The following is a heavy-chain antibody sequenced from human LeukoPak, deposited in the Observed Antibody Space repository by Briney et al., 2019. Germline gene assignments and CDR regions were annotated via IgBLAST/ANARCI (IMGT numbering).Heavy chain of an antibody. D-gene: IGHD3-22*01. CDR3: AKDGPYYDSSGSYGYFDY. V-gene: IGHV3-23*01. CDR1: GFTFSSYA. CDR2: ISGSGGSI. J-gene: IGHJ4*02. Sequence: GGSLRLSCAASGFTFSSYAMSWVRQAPGKGLEWVSAISGSGGSIYYADSVKGPFTISRDNSKNTLYLQMTSLRAEDTAVYYCAKDGPYYDSSGSYGYFDYWGQGTLVTVSS.